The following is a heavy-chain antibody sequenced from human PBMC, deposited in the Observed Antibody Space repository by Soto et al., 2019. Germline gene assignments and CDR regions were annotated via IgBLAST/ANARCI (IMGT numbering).Heavy chain of an antibody. J-gene: IGHJ4*02. Sequence: EVKLVESGGGWVQPGRSLRLSCAASGFSFDDYAMHWVRQLPGKGLEWVAGIGWRSFTLGYANSVKGRFTISRDNAQNFLYLQMDDLRAVDAALYFCAKDRLASSRGRFDVWGQGTLVTVSS. D-gene: IGHD2-21*01. CDR3: AKDRLASSRGRFDV. CDR1: GFSFDDYA. V-gene: IGHV3-9*01. CDR2: IGWRSFTL.